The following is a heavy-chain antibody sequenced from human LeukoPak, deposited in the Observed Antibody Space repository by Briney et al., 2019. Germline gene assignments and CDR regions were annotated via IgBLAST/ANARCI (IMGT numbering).Heavy chain of an antibody. CDR3: ARDDHSWYDSSGYYTSFDY. CDR1: GYTFTGYY. CDR2: INPNSGGT. V-gene: IGHV1-2*02. D-gene: IGHD3-22*01. Sequence: GASVKVSCEASGYTFTGYYMHWVRQAPGQGLEWMGWINPNSGGTNYAQKFQGRVTMTRDTSISTAYMELSRLRSDDTAVYYCARDDHSWYDSSGYYTSFDYWGQGTLVTVSS. J-gene: IGHJ4*02.